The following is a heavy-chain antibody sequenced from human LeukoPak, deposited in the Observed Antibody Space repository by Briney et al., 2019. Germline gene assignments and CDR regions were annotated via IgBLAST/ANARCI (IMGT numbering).Heavy chain of an antibody. CDR3: ASHDFWSGYYTEFDY. D-gene: IGHD3-3*01. CDR1: GFTFSSYA. CDR2: ISGSGGST. Sequence: GGSLRLSCAASGFTFSSYAMSWVRQAPGKGLEWVSAISGSGGSTYYADSVKGRFTISRDNSKNSLDLQMNSLRAEDTAVYYCASHDFWSGYYTEFDYWGQGTLVTVSS. V-gene: IGHV3-23*01. J-gene: IGHJ4*02.